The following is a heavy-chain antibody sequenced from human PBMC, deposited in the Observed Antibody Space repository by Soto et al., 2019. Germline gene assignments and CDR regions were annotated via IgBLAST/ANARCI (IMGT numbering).Heavy chain of an antibody. CDR1: GYTFTSYG. CDR2: ISAYNGNT. J-gene: IGHJ5*02. Sequence: ASVKVSCKASGYTFTSYGISWVRQAPGQGLEWMGWISAYNGNTDYAQKLQGRVTMTTDTSTSTAYMELRSLRSDDTAVYYCARILARPSWFDPWGQGTLVTVSS. CDR3: ARILARPSWFDP. D-gene: IGHD6-6*01. V-gene: IGHV1-18*01.